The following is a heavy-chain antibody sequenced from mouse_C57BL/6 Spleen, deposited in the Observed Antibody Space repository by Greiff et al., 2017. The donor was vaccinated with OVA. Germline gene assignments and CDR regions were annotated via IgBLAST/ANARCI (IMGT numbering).Heavy chain of an antibody. V-gene: IGHV3-6*01. D-gene: IGHD3-2*02. J-gene: IGHJ3*01. CDR1: GYSITSGYY. Sequence: VQLQESGPGLVKPSQSLSLTCSVTGYSITSGYYWNWIRQFPGNKLEWMGYISYDGSNNYNPSLKNRISITRDTSKNQFFLKLNSVTTEDTATYYCARDLDSSGYGGFAYWGQGTLVTVSA. CDR2: ISYDGSN. CDR3: ARDLDSSGYGGFAY.